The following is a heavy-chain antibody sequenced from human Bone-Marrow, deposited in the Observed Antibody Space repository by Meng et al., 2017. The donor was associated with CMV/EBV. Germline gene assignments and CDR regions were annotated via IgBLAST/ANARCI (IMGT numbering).Heavy chain of an antibody. D-gene: IGHD6-13*01. CDR1: GFTFSSYW. Sequence: GGSLRLSCAASGFTFSSYWMHWVRQAPGKGLVWVSRINSDGSSTSYADSVKGRFTISRDNAKNTLYLQMNSLRAEDTAVYYCASPKTGIAAAGPIWGEFDDWGQGTLVTVSS. CDR2: INSDGSST. CDR3: ASPKTGIAAAGPIWGEFDD. V-gene: IGHV3-74*01. J-gene: IGHJ4*02.